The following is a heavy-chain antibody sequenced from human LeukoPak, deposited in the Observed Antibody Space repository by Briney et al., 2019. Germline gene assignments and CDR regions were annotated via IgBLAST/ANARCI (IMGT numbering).Heavy chain of an antibody. Sequence: SQTLSLTCTVSGGSISSYYWSWIRQPPGKGLEWIGYIYYSGSTNYNPSFKSRVTISVDTSKNQFSLKLSSVTAADTAVYYCARGGYSYVPDAFDIWGQGTMVTVSS. CDR2: IYYSGST. J-gene: IGHJ3*02. CDR1: GGSISSYY. CDR3: ARGGYSYVPDAFDI. D-gene: IGHD5-18*01. V-gene: IGHV4-59*01.